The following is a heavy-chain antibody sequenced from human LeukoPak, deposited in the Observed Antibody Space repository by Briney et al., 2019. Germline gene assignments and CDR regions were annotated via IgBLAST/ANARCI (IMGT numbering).Heavy chain of an antibody. J-gene: IGHJ5*02. D-gene: IGHD3-9*01. CDR3: ARDFDINWFDP. Sequence: SETLSLTCTVSGGSISSYYWSWIRQPPGKGLEWIGYIYYSGSTNCNPSLKSRVTISVDTSKNQFSLKLSSVTAADTAVYYCARDFDINWFDPWGQGTLVTVSS. V-gene: IGHV4-59*01. CDR1: GGSISSYY. CDR2: IYYSGST.